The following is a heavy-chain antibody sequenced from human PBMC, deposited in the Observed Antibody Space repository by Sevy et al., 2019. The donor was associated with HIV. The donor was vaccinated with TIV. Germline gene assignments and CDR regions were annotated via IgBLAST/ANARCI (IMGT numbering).Heavy chain of an antibody. CDR3: IRRYYFWSPNEYHSYHL. CDR1: GLTLSDSA. J-gene: IGHJ3*01. CDR2: IRSKVNNYAT. Sequence: GGSLRLSCAASGLTLSDSAIHWVRQASGKGLECVARIRSKVNNYATAYGASVGGWCTICIDDAKNTAYLQISRLKTEKTAVYYCIRRYYFWSPNEYHSYHLWGQGTMVTVSS. V-gene: IGHV3-73*01. D-gene: IGHD3-3*01.